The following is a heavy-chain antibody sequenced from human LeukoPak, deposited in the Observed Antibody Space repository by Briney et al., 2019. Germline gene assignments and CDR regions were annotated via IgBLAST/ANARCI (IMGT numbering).Heavy chain of an antibody. V-gene: IGHV3-23*01. Sequence: GGSLRLSCGASGFTFRDYWMSWVRQAPGKGLEWVSAISGSGGSTYYADSVKGRFTISRDNSKNTLYLQMNSLRAEDTAVYYCAKDQGYCSSTSCRYYYYYYGMDVWGQGTTVTVSS. CDR3: AKDQGYCSSTSCRYYYYYYGMDV. D-gene: IGHD2-2*01. CDR2: ISGSGGST. J-gene: IGHJ6*02. CDR1: GFTFRDYW.